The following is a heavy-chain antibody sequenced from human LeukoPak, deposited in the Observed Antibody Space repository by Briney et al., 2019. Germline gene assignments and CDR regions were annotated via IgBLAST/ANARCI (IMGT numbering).Heavy chain of an antibody. D-gene: IGHD4-23*01. CDR2: IWYDGSNK. J-gene: IGHJ2*01. V-gene: IGHV3-33*06. CDR1: GFIFSSYG. CDR3: AKDLGRWPENWYFDL. Sequence: GRSLRLSRAASGFIFSSYGMHWVRQAPGKGLEGVAVIWYDGSNKYYADSVKGRFTISRDNSKNTLYLQMNSLRAEDTAVYYCAKDLGRWPENWYFDLWGRGTLVTVSS.